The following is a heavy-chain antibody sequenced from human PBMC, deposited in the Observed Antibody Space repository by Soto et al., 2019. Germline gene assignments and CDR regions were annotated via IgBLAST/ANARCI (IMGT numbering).Heavy chain of an antibody. V-gene: IGHV1-46*01. Sequence: ASVNVSCKASGYTFTHYYMHWVRQAPGQGPEWVGVINPSTLVTSYAQKFQGRVTRTRDTSTSTVYMELNSLISEDTAVYYCARNGQTYDYYVFDNWGQGTLVTVSS. CDR1: GYTFTHYY. J-gene: IGHJ4*02. CDR2: INPSTLVT. CDR3: ARNGQTYDYYVFDN. D-gene: IGHD5-12*01.